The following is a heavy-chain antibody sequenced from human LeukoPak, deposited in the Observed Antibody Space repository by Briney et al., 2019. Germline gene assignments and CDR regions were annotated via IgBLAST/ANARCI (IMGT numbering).Heavy chain of an antibody. CDR2: THCRGDI. Sequence: SETLSLTCSVSGASVSSDYWNWIRQSPGRGLEWIGYTHCRGDINYNPSLKSRVTISVDTSKNQFSLKLSSVTAADTAVYYCARVGRYMVRGGGQTRRPNNWFDPWGQGTLVTVSS. D-gene: IGHD3-10*01. J-gene: IGHJ5*02. CDR1: GASVSSDY. CDR3: ARVGRYMVRGGGQTRRPNNWFDP. V-gene: IGHV4-59*02.